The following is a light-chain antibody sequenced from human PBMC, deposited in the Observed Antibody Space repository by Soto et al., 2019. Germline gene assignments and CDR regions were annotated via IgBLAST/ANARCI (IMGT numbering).Light chain of an antibody. Sequence: DIQMTQSPSSVSASVGDRVTITCRASQAISTCLAWYQHKPGKAPKLLIYAASNLQTGVPSRFSGSGSGTDFTLTISSLQPEDFATYYCQQANSFPRTFGQGNKVEIK. J-gene: IGKJ1*01. CDR3: QQANSFPRT. CDR1: QAISTC. CDR2: AAS. V-gene: IGKV1D-12*01.